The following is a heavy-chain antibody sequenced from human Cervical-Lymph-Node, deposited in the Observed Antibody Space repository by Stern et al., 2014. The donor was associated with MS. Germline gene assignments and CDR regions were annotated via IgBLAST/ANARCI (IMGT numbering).Heavy chain of an antibody. V-gene: IGHV4-59*11. Sequence: VQLVESGPGLVKPSETLSLTCTVSGVSINSHYWSWIRQPPGKGLEYLGCKYNSGGPNYNPSIKSRVTLSLDTSKNQVSLNLTSMSAADTAVYYCARYRYGYWDYWGQGVLVTVSS. CDR2: KYNSGGP. CDR3: ARYRYGYWDY. D-gene: IGHD5-18*01. CDR1: GVSINSHY. J-gene: IGHJ4*02.